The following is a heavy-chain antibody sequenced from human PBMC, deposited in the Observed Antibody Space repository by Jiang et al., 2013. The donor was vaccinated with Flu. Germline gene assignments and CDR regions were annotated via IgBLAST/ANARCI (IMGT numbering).Heavy chain of an antibody. D-gene: IGHD6-13*01. CDR3: ARLSGYSSSWPNLFDY. CDR2: IYTSGST. J-gene: IGHJ4*02. Sequence: KGLEWIGRIYTSGSTNYNPSLKSRVTMSVDTSKNQFSLKLSSVTAADTAVYYCARLSGYSSSWPNLFDYWGQGTLVTVSS. V-gene: IGHV4-4*07.